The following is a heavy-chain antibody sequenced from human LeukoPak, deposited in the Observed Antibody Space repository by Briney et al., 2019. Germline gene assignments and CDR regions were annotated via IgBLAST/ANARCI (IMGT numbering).Heavy chain of an antibody. CDR1: GFTFSDYY. Sequence: GGSLRLSCAASGFTFSDYYMSWIRQAPGRGLEWVSYISSSGSTIYYADSVKGRFTISRDNAKNSLYLQMNSLRAEDTAVYYCAKPIIAAAGDVWGQGTTVTVSS. V-gene: IGHV3-11*01. CDR2: ISSSGSTI. D-gene: IGHD6-13*01. CDR3: AKPIIAAAGDV. J-gene: IGHJ6*02.